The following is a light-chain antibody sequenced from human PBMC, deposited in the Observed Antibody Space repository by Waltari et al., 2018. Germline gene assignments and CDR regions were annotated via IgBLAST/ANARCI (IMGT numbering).Light chain of an antibody. CDR3: QQYNRWPPIT. CDR2: DAS. J-gene: IGKJ5*01. V-gene: IGKV3-15*01. Sequence: EIVMTQSPATLSVSPGETATLSCRASQSVSSNVAWYQKKPGQAPRLLIYDASNRATSIPAKFRGSGSGTEFTLTISSLQSEDFAVYYCQQYNRWPPITFGHGTRPEIK. CDR1: QSVSSN.